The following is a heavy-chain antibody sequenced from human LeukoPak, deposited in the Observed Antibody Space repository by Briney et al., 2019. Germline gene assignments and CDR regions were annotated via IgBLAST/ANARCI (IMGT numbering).Heavy chain of an antibody. CDR3: ARMFRSSWYINWFDP. Sequence: SETLSLTCTVAGGSISSSIYFWGWIRQPPGKGLEWIGSIHYSGSTYHDPSLKSRVTVSLDTSKNQFSLKLNFVTAADTAMYYCARMFRSSWYINWFDPWGQGTLVTVSS. CDR2: IHYSGST. CDR1: GGSISSSIYF. D-gene: IGHD6-13*01. V-gene: IGHV4-39*01. J-gene: IGHJ5*02.